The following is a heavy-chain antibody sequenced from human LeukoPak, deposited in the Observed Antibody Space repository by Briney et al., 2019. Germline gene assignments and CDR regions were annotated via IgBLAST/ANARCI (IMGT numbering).Heavy chain of an antibody. D-gene: IGHD2-21*01. J-gene: IGHJ4*02. CDR1: GFTFSSYA. CDR2: ISNGGNNK. V-gene: IGHV3-30-3*01. CDR3: ARVSNNYCVNY. Sequence: GGSLRLSCAASGFTFSSYATHWVRQAPGKGPEWVAVISNGGNNKYYADSVKGRFTISRDNSKNSLYLQMIGLRTEDMALYYCARVSNNYCVNYWGQGTLVTVSS.